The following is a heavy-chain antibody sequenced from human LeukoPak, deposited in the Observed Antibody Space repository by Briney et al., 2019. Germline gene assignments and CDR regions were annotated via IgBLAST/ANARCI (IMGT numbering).Heavy chain of an antibody. Sequence: GESLKISCKGSGYSFTSYWIGWVRQMPGKGLEWMGIIYPGDSDTRYSPSFQGHVTNSADKSITTAYLQWSSLKASDTAMYYCARHIGLTTRYLDYWGQGTLVTVSS. J-gene: IGHJ4*02. CDR2: IYPGDSDT. CDR3: ARHIGLTTRYLDY. CDR1: GYSFTSYW. D-gene: IGHD4/OR15-4a*01. V-gene: IGHV5-51*01.